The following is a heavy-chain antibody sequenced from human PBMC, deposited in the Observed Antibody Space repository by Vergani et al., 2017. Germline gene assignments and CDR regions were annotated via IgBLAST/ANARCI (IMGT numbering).Heavy chain of an antibody. CDR1: GGSISSSSYY. CDR3: ASWTGTPEMATTRGSAFDI. J-gene: IGHJ3*02. CDR2: IYYSGST. V-gene: IGHV4-39*07. D-gene: IGHD5-24*01. Sequence: QLQLQESGPGLVKPSETLSLTCTVSGGSISSSSYYWGWIRQPPGKGLEWIGSIYYSGSTNYNPSLKSRVTISVDTSKNQFSLKLSSVTAADTAVYYCASWTGTPEMATTRGSAFDIWGQGTMVTVSS.